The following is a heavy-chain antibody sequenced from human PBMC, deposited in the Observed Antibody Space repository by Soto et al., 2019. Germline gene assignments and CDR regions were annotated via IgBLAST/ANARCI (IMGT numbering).Heavy chain of an antibody. CDR2: IYYSGST. J-gene: IGHJ4*02. D-gene: IGHD4-17*01. CDR3: ARPILNYGVHPVHFDY. V-gene: IGHV4-39*01. Sequence: QLQLQESGPGLVKPSETLSLTCTVSGGSISSSSYYWGWIRQPPGKGLEWIGSIYYSGSTYYNPSLKSRVTISVDTSKNQFSLKLSSVTAADTAVYYCARPILNYGVHPVHFDYWGQGTLVTVSS. CDR1: GGSISSSSYY.